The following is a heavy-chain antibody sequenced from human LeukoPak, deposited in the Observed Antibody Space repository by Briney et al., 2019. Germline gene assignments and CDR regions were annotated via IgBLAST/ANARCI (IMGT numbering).Heavy chain of an antibody. V-gene: IGHV3-53*01. CDR3: AREVVGYNYRMDV. CDR2: IYSDNT. D-gene: IGHD2-15*01. Sequence: GGSLRLPCTVSGFTVSSNSMSWVRQAPGKGLEWVSFIYSDNTHYSDSVKGRFTISRDNSKNTLYLQMNSLRAEDTAVYYCAREVVGYNYRMDVWGKGTTVTVSS. CDR1: GFTVSSNS. J-gene: IGHJ6*04.